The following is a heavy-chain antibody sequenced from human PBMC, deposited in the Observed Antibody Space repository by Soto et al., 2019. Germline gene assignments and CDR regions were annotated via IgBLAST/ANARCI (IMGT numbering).Heavy chain of an antibody. CDR1: GGSISSGGYC. D-gene: IGHD6-6*01. J-gene: IGHJ5*02. Sequence: PSETLPHTCTVSGGSISSGGYCWSWIRKHPGKGLEWIGYIYYSGSTYYNPSLKSRVTISVDTSKNQFSLKLSSVTAADTAVYYCARDNLLYSSSPFLDPWGQGTLVTVSS. CDR3: ARDNLLYSSSPFLDP. CDR2: IYYSGST. V-gene: IGHV4-31*03.